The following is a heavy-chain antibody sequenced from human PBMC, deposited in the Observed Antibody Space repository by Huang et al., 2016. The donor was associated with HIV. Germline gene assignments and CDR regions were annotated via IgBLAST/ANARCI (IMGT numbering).Heavy chain of an antibody. Sequence: EEQLVESGGGLIRPGGSLRLSCAPSGFIVSSNYFSWVRLAPGKGVEWVSMLYPDGTTLYADSVKGRVTISRDDSQNIVYLQMNNLRVDDTAVYYCARDHDYLDYWGQGTLVTVSS. CDR3: ARDHDYLDY. V-gene: IGHV3-53*01. CDR2: LYPDGTT. J-gene: IGHJ4*02. CDR1: GFIVSSNY.